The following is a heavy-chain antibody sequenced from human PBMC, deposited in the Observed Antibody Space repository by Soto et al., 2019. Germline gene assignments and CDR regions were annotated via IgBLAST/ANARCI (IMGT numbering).Heavy chain of an antibody. V-gene: IGHV4-34*01. CDR1: GGSFSGYY. Sequence: SETLSLTCAVYGGSFSGYYWSWIRQPPGKGLEWIGEINHSGSTNYNPSLKSRVTISVDTSKNQFSLKLSSVTAADTAVYYCARAGYCSGGSCYSFPPRVAYFDYWGQGTLVTVS. J-gene: IGHJ4*02. CDR3: ARAGYCSGGSCYSFPPRVAYFDY. D-gene: IGHD2-15*01. CDR2: INHSGST.